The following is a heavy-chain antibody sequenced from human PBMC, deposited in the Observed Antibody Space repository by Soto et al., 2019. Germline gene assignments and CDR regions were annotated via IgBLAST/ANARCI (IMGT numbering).Heavy chain of an antibody. D-gene: IGHD3-9*01. CDR1: GFTVSSNY. J-gene: IGHJ6*02. V-gene: IGHV3-53*01. CDR2: IYSGGST. CDR3: ASGADYDILTGPYYYYGMDV. Sequence: GSLRLSCAASGFTVSSNYMSWVRQAPGKGLEWVSVIYSGGSTYYADSVKGRFTISRDNSKNTLYLQMNSLRAEDTAVYYCASGADYDILTGPYYYYGMDVWGQGTTVTVSS.